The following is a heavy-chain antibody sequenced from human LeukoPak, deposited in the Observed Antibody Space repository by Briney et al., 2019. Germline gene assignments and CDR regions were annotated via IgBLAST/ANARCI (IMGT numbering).Heavy chain of an antibody. J-gene: IGHJ4*02. Sequence: SQTLSLTCAISGDSVSGNDATRNWIRQSPSRGLEWLGRTYFRSQWYSEYAAFVKNRISINSDTSKNQFSLQLNSVTPEDTAIYYCVRKMGAFDYWGQGTLVTVSS. V-gene: IGHV6-1*01. CDR2: TYFRSQWYS. D-gene: IGHD1-26*01. CDR1: GDSVSGNDAT. CDR3: VRKMGAFDY.